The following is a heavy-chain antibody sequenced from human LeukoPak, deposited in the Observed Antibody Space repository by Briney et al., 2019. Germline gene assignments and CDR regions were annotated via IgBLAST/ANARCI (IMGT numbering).Heavy chain of an antibody. V-gene: IGHV3-33*01. CDR3: ARRAAAGTGGIYYYYYMDV. CDR1: GFTFSSYG. CDR2: IWNDGSNK. D-gene: IGHD6-13*01. Sequence: GGSLRLSCAASGFTFSSYGMHWVRQAPGKGLEWVAVIWNDGSNKYYADSMKGRFTIYRDNSKNTLYLQMNSLRAEDTAVYDCARRAAAGTGGIYYYYYMDVWGKGTTVTVSS. J-gene: IGHJ6*03.